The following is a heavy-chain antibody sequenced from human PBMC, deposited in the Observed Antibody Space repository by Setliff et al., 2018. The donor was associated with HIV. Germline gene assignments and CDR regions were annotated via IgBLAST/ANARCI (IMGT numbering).Heavy chain of an antibody. Sequence: SETLSLTCAVYGGSFSGYSWGWIRQPPGKGLEWIGEINHSGSTNYNPSLKSRVTISVDTSKRQFSLNLTSVTAADTAVYYCARGPPAEDYYYYMDVWDKGTTVTLSS. CDR3: ARGPPAEDYYYYMDV. J-gene: IGHJ6*03. V-gene: IGHV4-34*01. CDR1: GGSFSGYS. CDR2: INHSGST.